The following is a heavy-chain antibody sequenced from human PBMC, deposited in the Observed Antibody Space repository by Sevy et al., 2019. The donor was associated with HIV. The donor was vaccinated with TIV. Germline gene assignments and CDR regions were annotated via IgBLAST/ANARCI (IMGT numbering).Heavy chain of an antibody. CDR2: LYYGGST. D-gene: IGHD2-8*01. V-gene: IGHV4-39*01. CDR1: GGSISGSTYY. CDR3: VRHLTNYLYWYFDL. J-gene: IGHJ2*01. Sequence: SETLSLTCSVSGGSISGSTYYWGWIRQSPGKGLEWIGSLYYGGSTYSNPSLKSRVTTSVDPSKNKFSLKLNSVTAADTAMYYCVRHLTNYLYWYFDLWGRGALVTVSS.